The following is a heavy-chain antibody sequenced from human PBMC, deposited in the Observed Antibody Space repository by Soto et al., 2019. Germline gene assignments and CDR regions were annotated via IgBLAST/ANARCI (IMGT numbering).Heavy chain of an antibody. Sequence: SVKVSCKASGGTFSSYAISWVRQAPGQGLEWMGGIIPIFGTANYAQKFQGRVTITADESTSTAYMELSSLRSEDTAVYYCARDMVRGVIILGYYYYGMDVWGQGXTVTV. CDR2: IIPIFGTA. CDR3: ARDMVRGVIILGYYYYGMDV. D-gene: IGHD3-10*01. J-gene: IGHJ6*02. V-gene: IGHV1-69*13. CDR1: GGTFSSYA.